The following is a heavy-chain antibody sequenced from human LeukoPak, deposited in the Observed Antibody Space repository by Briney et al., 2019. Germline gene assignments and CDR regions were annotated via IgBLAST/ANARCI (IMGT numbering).Heavy chain of an antibody. Sequence: ASVKVSCKASGGTFSSYAISWVRQAPGQGLEWMGGMNPNSGNTGYAQKFQGRVTITRDTSISTAYMELSGLRSEDTAVYSCARDCSRTSCYTRFDYWGQGTLVTVSS. V-gene: IGHV1-8*03. CDR2: MNPNSGNT. J-gene: IGHJ4*02. CDR1: GGTFSSYA. CDR3: ARDCSRTSCYTRFDY. D-gene: IGHD2-2*02.